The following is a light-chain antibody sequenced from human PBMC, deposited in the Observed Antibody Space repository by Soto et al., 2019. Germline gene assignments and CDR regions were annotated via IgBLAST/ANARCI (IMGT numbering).Light chain of an antibody. V-gene: IGKV3-20*01. CDR2: GAS. CDR1: QSVNDNH. CDR3: QIYGGRPPSGT. Sequence: EVVLTQSPGTLSLSPGARATLSCRASQSVNDNHLAWYQQKGGQAPRLLIYGASTRATGVPERFSGSGFGTAYCLIINRLEPEEFALCDCQIYGGRPPSGTFGPGTAVEI. J-gene: IGKJ3*01.